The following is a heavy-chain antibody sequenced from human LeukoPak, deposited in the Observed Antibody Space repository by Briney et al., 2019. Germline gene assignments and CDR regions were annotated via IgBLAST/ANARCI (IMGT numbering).Heavy chain of an antibody. V-gene: IGHV1-18*01. CDR3: ARIVGHDSRNWFDP. D-gene: IGHD3-22*01. J-gene: IGHJ5*02. CDR1: GYTFTSYG. CDR2: ISAYNGNT. Sequence: ASVKVSCKASGYTFTSYGISWVRQAPGQGLEWMGWISAYNGNTNYAQKLQGRVTMTTDTSTSTAYMELRSLRSDDTAVYYCARIVGHDSRNWFDPWGQGTLVTVSS.